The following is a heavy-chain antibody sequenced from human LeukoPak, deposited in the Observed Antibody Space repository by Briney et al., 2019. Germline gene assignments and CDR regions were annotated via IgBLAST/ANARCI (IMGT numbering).Heavy chain of an antibody. V-gene: IGHV3-23*01. J-gene: IGHJ4*02. CDR3: AKDTQIVVATPGDY. CDR2: ISGSGGST. Sequence: GGSLRLSCAASGFTFSSYAMSWVRQASGKGLEWVSAISGSGGSTYYADSVKGRFTIPRDNSKNTLYLQMNSLRAEDTAVYYCAKDTQIVVATPGDYWGQGTLVTVSS. CDR1: GFTFSSYA. D-gene: IGHD3-22*01.